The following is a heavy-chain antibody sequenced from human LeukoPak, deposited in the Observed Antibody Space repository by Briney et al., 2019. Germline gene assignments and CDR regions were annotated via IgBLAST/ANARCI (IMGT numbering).Heavy chain of an antibody. CDR2: IYYSGST. Sequence: SQTLSLTCTVSGGSLSSGDYYWSWIRQPPGKGLEWIGYIYYSGSTYYNPSLESRVTISVDTSKNQFSLRLSSVTAADTAVYYCARAPPPYMVTEWGQGTLVTVSS. CDR3: ARAPPPYMVTE. J-gene: IGHJ4*02. D-gene: IGHD4-23*01. CDR1: GGSLSSGDYY. V-gene: IGHV4-30-4*01.